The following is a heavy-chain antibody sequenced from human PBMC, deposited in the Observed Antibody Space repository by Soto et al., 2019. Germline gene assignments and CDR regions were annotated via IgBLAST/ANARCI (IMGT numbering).Heavy chain of an antibody. Sequence: EVQLLESGGGLVQPGGSLRLSCAASGFTFNTYDMSWVRQAPGKGLEWVSSISASGSDTFYADSVKGRFTISRDNAKSALYLQMTYLRAEDTAVYYCAKDAETPEWTAAGEMGYDYWGQGTLVTVSS. D-gene: IGHD6-13*01. CDR3: AKDAETPEWTAAGEMGYDY. CDR2: ISASGSDT. J-gene: IGHJ4*02. V-gene: IGHV3-23*01. CDR1: GFTFNTYD.